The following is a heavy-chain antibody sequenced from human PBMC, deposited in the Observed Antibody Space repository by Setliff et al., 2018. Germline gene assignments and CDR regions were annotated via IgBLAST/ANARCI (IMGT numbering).Heavy chain of an antibody. CDR1: GYTFEYFG. Sequence: GASVKVSCKASGYTFEYFGISWVRQAPGQGLEWMGWISGHNGKTNIAQKFQGRLTMTTDTTTAYMELWSLTSDDTAIYFCAKEPALSLTESIRRSYYDYALDVWGQGTTVTSP. D-gene: IGHD3-10*01. V-gene: IGHV1-18*01. J-gene: IGHJ6*02. CDR3: AKEPALSLTESIRRSYYDYALDV. CDR2: ISGHNGKT.